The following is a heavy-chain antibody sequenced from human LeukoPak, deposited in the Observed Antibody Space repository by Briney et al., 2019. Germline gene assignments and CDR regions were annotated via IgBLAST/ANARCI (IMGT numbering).Heavy chain of an antibody. Sequence: GGSLRLSCAASGFTFSSYGMHWVRQATGKGLEWVAVIWYDGSNKYYADSVKGRFTISRDNSKNTLYLQMNSLRAEDTAVYYCARENYGSGSYYFDYWGQGTLVTVSS. V-gene: IGHV3-33*01. CDR1: GFTFSSYG. J-gene: IGHJ4*02. CDR3: ARENYGSGSYYFDY. D-gene: IGHD3-10*01. CDR2: IWYDGSNK.